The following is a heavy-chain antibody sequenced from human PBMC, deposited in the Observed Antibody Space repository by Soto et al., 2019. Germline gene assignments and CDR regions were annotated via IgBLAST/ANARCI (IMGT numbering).Heavy chain of an antibody. CDR1: GYTFTNYG. CDR3: ARAIARDYGDY. Sequence: QVQLVQSGAEVKKPGASVKVSCKASGYTFTNYGISWVRQAPVQGLEWMGWVSAYSGNTKFAQKLQGRVTMTIDTSTSTAYMELRSLRSDDTAVYYCARAIARDYGDYWGQGSLVTVSS. J-gene: IGHJ4*02. D-gene: IGHD2-21*01. CDR2: VSAYSGNT. V-gene: IGHV1-18*01.